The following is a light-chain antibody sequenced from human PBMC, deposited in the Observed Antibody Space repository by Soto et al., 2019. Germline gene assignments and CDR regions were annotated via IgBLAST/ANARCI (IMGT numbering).Light chain of an antibody. CDR2: DAS. Sequence: DIQMTQSPSCLSGSVVDGVTITCQASQDIDNYLNWYQQKPGKAPNLLIYDASNLETGVPSRFSGGGSGTDFTFTITSLQPEDIATYYCQHYDHVQVTFGQGTRLEIK. J-gene: IGKJ5*01. CDR3: QHYDHVQVT. CDR1: QDIDNY. V-gene: IGKV1-33*01.